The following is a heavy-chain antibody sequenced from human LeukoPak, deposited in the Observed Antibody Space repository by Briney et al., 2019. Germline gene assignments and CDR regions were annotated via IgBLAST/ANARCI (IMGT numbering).Heavy chain of an antibody. CDR3: ARRGRGYFDY. CDR1: GFTFSTYA. Sequence: GGSLRLSCAASGFTFSTYALSWVRQAPGKGLEWVANIKQDGSEKYYVDSVKGRFTLSRDNAKNSLYLQMNSLRAEDTAVYYCARRGRGYFDYWGQGTLVTVSS. J-gene: IGHJ4*02. D-gene: IGHD3-10*01. V-gene: IGHV3-7*01. CDR2: IKQDGSEK.